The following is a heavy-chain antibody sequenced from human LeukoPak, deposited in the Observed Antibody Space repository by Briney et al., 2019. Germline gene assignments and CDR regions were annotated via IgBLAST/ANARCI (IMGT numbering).Heavy chain of an antibody. Sequence: ASVKVSCKASGGTFSSYAISWVRQATGQGLEWMGWMNPNSGNTGYAQKFQGRVTMTRNTSISTAYMELSSLRSEDTAVYYCARATYYDFWSGYYKGIDYWGQGTLVTVSS. D-gene: IGHD3-3*01. J-gene: IGHJ4*02. V-gene: IGHV1-8*02. CDR1: GGTFSSYA. CDR3: ARATYYDFWSGYYKGIDY. CDR2: MNPNSGNT.